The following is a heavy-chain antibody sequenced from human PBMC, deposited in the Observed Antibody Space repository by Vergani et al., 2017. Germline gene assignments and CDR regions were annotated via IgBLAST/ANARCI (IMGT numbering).Heavy chain of an antibody. CDR2: IYYSGST. CDR1: GGSISSSSYY. CDR3: ARETDYWYFDL. V-gene: IGHV4-61*10. D-gene: IGHD1-14*01. Sequence: QLQLQESGPGLVKPSETLSLTCTVSGGSISSSSYYWGWIRQPAGKGLEWIGYIYYSGSTNYNPSLKSRVTISVDTSKNQFSLKLSSVTAADTAVYYCARETDYWYFDLWGRGTLVTVSS. J-gene: IGHJ2*01.